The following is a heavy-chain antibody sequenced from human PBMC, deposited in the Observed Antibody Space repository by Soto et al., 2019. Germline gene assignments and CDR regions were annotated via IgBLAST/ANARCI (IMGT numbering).Heavy chain of an antibody. CDR1: GGSISSSSYY. CDR2: IYYSGST. CDR3: ARRSHVSGYDYPTFWFDP. V-gene: IGHV4-39*01. Sequence: QLQLQESGPGLVKPSETLSLTCTVSGGSISSSSYYWGWIRQPPGKGLEWIGSIYYSGSTYYNPSLKSRVTISVDTSKNQFSLKLSSVTAADTAVYYCARRSHVSGYDYPTFWFDPWGQGTLVTVSS. J-gene: IGHJ5*02. D-gene: IGHD5-12*01.